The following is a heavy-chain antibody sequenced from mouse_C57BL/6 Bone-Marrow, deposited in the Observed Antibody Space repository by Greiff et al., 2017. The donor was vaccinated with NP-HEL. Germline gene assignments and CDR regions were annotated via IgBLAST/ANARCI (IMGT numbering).Heavy chain of an antibody. CDR2: ISDGGSYT. J-gene: IGHJ1*03. D-gene: IGHD2-4*01. CDR1: GFTFSSYA. V-gene: IGHV5-4*01. CDR3: ARYDYAVWYFDV. Sequence: VESGGGLVKPGGSLKLSCAASGFTFSSYAMSWVRQTPEKRLEWVATISDGGSYTYYPDNVKGRFTISRDNAKNNLYLQMSHLKSEDTAMYYCARYDYAVWYFDVWGTGTTVTVSS.